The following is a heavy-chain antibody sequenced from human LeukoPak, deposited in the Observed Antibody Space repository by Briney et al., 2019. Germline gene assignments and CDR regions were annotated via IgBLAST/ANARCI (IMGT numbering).Heavy chain of an antibody. CDR1: GYTFTSYY. CDR3: ARDLRDFWSGFTQTYYMDV. D-gene: IGHD3-3*01. J-gene: IGHJ6*03. CDR2: INPSGGST. V-gene: IGHV1-46*01. Sequence: ASVKVSCKASGYTFTSYYMHWVRQAPGQGLEWMGIINPSGGSTSYAQKFQGRVTMTRDMSTSTVYMELSSLRSEDTAVYYCARDLRDFWSGFTQTYYMDVWGKGTTVTVSS.